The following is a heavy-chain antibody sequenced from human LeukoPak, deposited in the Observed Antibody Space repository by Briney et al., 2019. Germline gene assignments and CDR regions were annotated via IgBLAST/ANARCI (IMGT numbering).Heavy chain of an antibody. CDR3: ARGENDYGDY. CDR1: GGSISSGDYY. J-gene: IGHJ4*02. CDR2: INHSGST. V-gene: IGHV4-30-4*08. Sequence: SQTLSLTCTVSGGSISSGDYYWSWIRQPPGKGLEWIGEINHSGSTNYNPSLKSRVTISVDTSKNQFSLKLSSVTAADTAVYYCARGENDYGDYFGQGTLVTVPS.